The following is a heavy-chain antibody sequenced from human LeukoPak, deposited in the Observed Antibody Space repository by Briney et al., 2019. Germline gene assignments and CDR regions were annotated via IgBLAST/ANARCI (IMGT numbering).Heavy chain of an antibody. CDR2: INPGGDNT. V-gene: IGHV1-46*01. CDR1: GYTFTKYY. D-gene: IGHD3-22*01. CDR3: ARDESDSSGYYHYPYY. J-gene: IGHJ4*02. Sequence: ASVKVSCKASGYTFTKYYIHWVRQAPGQGLEWMGLINPGGDNTNYAQNFQGRVTMTTDTSTSTAYMELRSLRSDDTAVYYCARDESDSSGYYHYPYYWGQGTLVTVSS.